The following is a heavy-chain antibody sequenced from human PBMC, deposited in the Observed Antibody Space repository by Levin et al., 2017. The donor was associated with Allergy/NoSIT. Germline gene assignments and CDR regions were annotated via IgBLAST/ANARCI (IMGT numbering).Heavy chain of an antibody. CDR1: GDSVSSNSAA. V-gene: IGHV6-1*01. CDR2: TYYRSKWYN. D-gene: IGHD5-18*01. CDR3: ARDCIYSSRDGMWFDP. J-gene: IGHJ5*02. Sequence: SETLSLTCVISGDSVSSNSAAWNWIRQSPSRGLEWLGRTYYRSKWYNDYAVSVKSRITINPDTSKNQFSLQLNSVTPEDTAVYYCARDCIYSSRDGMWFDPWGQGTLVTVSS.